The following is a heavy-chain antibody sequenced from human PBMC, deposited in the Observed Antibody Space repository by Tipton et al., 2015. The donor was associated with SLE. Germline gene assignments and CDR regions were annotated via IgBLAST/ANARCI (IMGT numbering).Heavy chain of an antibody. CDR3: ARDGGSGFDY. CDR1: GGSISGYY. Sequence: ILSLTCTVSGGSISGYYWSWIRQPAGKGLEWIGRVYSSGSTIYNPSIKSRITLSLDTSKNQFYLRVNSVTAADTAVYYCARDGGSGFDYWGQGTLVTVSS. CDR2: VYSSGST. D-gene: IGHD3-10*01. V-gene: IGHV4-4*07. J-gene: IGHJ4*02.